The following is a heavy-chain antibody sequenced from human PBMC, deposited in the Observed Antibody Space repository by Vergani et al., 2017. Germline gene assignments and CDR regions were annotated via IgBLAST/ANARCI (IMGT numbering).Heavy chain of an antibody. D-gene: IGHD1-26*01. V-gene: IGHV4-39*01. Sequence: QLQLQESGPGLVKPSETLSLTCTVSGGSISSSSYYWGWIRPPPGKGLEWIGSIYYSGSTSYNPSLKSRVTISVDTSKNQFSLQLSSVTAADTAVYYCARQRVGALELDYWGQGTLVTVSS. CDR1: GGSISSSSYY. CDR3: ARQRVGALELDY. CDR2: IYYSGST. J-gene: IGHJ4*02.